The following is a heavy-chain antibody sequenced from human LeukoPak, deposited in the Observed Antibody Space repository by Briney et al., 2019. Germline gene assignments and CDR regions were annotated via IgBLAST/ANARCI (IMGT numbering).Heavy chain of an antibody. V-gene: IGHV1-8*01. CDR3: ARARGYSYGYSDY. CDR2: MNPNSGNT. Sequence: GASMKVSCKASGYIFTNYDINWVRQATGQGLEWMGWMNPNSGNTGFAQKFQGRVTMTRNTSKSTAYMELSSLTSEDTAVYYCARARGYSYGYSDYWGQGTLVTVSS. CDR1: GYIFTNYD. J-gene: IGHJ4*02. D-gene: IGHD5-18*01.